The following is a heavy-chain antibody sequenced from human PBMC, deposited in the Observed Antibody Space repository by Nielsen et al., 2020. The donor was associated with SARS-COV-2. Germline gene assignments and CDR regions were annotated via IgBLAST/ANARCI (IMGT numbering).Heavy chain of an antibody. CDR3: ARGGPYSSSYYGY. J-gene: IGHJ4*02. V-gene: IGHV4-4*02. CDR2: IYHSGST. Sequence: WIRQPPGKGLEWIGEIYHSGSTNYNPSLKSRVTISVDKSKNLFSLKLSSVTAADTAVYYCARGGPYSSSYYGYWGQGTLVTVSS. D-gene: IGHD6-6*01.